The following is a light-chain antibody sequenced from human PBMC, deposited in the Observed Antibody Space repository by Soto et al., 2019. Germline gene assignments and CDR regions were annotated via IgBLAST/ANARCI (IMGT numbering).Light chain of an antibody. CDR3: QQYGSSPIP. Sequence: EIVLTQSPGTLSLSPGERATLSCSSSQSVSSSYLAWYQQKPGQAPSLLIYDASRRATGIPDRFSGSGSGTDFTLTISRLEPEDFAVYYCQQYGSSPIPFGQGTRLEIK. V-gene: IGKV3-20*01. J-gene: IGKJ5*01. CDR2: DAS. CDR1: QSVSSSY.